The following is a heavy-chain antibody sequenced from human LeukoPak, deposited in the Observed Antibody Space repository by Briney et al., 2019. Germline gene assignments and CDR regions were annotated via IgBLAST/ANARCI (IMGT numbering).Heavy chain of an antibody. CDR1: GFTFSSYS. Sequence: GGSLRLSCAASGFTFSSYSMNWVRQAPGKGLEWVANIKQDGSEKDYVDSVKGRFTISRDNAKNSLHLQMNSLRAEDTALYYCARYCGGDCYGLDVWGQGTTVTVSS. J-gene: IGHJ6*02. CDR2: IKQDGSEK. CDR3: ARYCGGDCYGLDV. D-gene: IGHD2-21*01. V-gene: IGHV3-7*01.